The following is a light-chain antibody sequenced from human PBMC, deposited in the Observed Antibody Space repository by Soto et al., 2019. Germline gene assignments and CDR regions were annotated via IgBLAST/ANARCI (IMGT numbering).Light chain of an antibody. V-gene: IGKV3-15*01. CDR1: QSLRSS. J-gene: IGKJ5*01. Sequence: VMTQSPATQSVSPGERATLSCRASQSLRSSLAWYQQKPGQAPRLLIYGASTRATGIPARFSGSGSGTDFTLTISSLQPEDFATYYCQQSYSTPITFGQGRRLEIK. CDR2: GAS. CDR3: QQSYSTPIT.